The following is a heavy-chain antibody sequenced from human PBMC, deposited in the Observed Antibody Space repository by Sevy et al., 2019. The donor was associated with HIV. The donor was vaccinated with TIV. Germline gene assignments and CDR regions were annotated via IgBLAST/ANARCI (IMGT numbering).Heavy chain of an antibody. CDR1: GFTFSSYA. J-gene: IGHJ4*02. CDR2: ISGSGGNT. V-gene: IGHV3-23*01. D-gene: IGHD2-2*01. CDR3: ATRSTTTPGSNYFDY. Sequence: GGSLRLSCAASGFTFSSYAMTWVRQAPGKGLEWVSTISGSGGNTYYADSVKGRFTISRDNSKNTLSLQMNSLRAEDTAVYYCATRSTTTPGSNYFDYWGQGTLVTVSS.